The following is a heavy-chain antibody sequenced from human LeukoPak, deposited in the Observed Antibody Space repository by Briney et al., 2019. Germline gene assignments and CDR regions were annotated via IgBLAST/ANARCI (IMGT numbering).Heavy chain of an antibody. J-gene: IGHJ4*02. Sequence: GGSLRLSCAASGFTFSTFWMHWVRHAPGEGLVWVSRINSDGSSTNYADSVKGRFTISRDNAKNTLYLQMNSLRAEDTAVYYCAGRYCSGGTCYYYWGQGTLVTVSS. D-gene: IGHD2-15*01. V-gene: IGHV3-74*01. CDR3: AGRYCSGGTCYYY. CDR2: INSDGSST. CDR1: GFTFSTFW.